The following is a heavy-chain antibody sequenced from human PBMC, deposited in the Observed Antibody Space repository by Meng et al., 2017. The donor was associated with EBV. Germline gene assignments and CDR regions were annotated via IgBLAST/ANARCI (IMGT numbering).Heavy chain of an antibody. V-gene: IGHV1-2*06. CDR2: INPNSGGT. CDR1: EYTFTGYY. CDR3: ARVGIAVAGSGDY. Sequence: LVHSAAEGKNSEATVKVSCNASEYTFTGYYMHRWLQPPEQGLELRVRINPNSGGTNYAQKFQGRVTMTRDTSISTAYMELSRLRSDDTAVYYCARVGIAVAGSGDYWGQGTLVTVSS. D-gene: IGHD6-19*01. J-gene: IGHJ4*02.